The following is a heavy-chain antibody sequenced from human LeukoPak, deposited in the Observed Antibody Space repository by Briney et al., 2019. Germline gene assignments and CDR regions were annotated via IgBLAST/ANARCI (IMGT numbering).Heavy chain of an antibody. CDR1: GFTFNTYV. V-gene: IGHV3-64D*06. J-gene: IGHJ4*02. Sequence: GGSLRLSCSVSGFTFNTYVMHWVRQAPGKGLEYVSAISSNGDNTYYADSVKGRFTISSDNSKNTLYLQMSSLRADDTAVYYCVRGTGYWGQGTLVTVSS. CDR2: ISSNGDNT. CDR3: VRGTGY.